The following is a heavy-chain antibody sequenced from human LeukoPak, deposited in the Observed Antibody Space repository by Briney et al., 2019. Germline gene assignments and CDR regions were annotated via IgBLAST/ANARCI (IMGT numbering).Heavy chain of an antibody. Sequence: SVKVSCKASGGTFSNYAISWVRQAPGQGLEWLGGIIPMFGTAKYAQKFQGGVTITTDEATTTAYMELISLRSEDTAVYYCVRRQALRGRHRAFDPWAQGTLVTVTS. CDR1: GGTFSNYA. V-gene: IGHV1-69*05. CDR3: VRRQALRGRHRAFDP. D-gene: IGHD6-25*01. J-gene: IGHJ5*02. CDR2: IIPMFGTA.